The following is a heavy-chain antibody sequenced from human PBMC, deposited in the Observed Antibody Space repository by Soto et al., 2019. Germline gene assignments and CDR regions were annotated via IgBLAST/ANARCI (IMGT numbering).Heavy chain of an antibody. CDR1: GFAFSSYS. CDR3: AKWSDFGDL. J-gene: IGHJ4*02. D-gene: IGHD3-10*01. CDR2: ITRSADLS. V-gene: IGHV3-23*01. Sequence: EVQLLESGGGLVQPGGSLRLSCEASGFAFSSYSITWVRQAPGKGLEYVSGITRSADLSFYADSVRGRFTVSRDNSKNTAYLQMNSLRVEDTAVYYCAKWSDFGDLWGQGTLVTVSS.